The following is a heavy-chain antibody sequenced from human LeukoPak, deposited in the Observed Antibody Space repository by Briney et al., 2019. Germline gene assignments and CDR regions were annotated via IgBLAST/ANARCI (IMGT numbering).Heavy chain of an antibody. CDR3: AKEQDYDFWSGYHDAFDI. J-gene: IGHJ3*02. CDR2: ISGSGGST. CDR1: GFTFSSYA. Sequence: QPGGSLRLSCAASGFTFSSYAMSWVRQAPGKGLEWVSAISGSGGSTYYADSVKGRFTISRDNSKNTLYLQMNSLRAEDTAVYYCAKEQDYDFWSGYHDAFDIWGQGTMVTVSS. D-gene: IGHD3-3*01. V-gene: IGHV3-23*01.